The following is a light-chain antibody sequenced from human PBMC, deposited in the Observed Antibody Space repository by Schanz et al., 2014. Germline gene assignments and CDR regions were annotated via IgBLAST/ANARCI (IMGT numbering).Light chain of an antibody. CDR3: QQSYSTPYT. V-gene: IGKV1-39*01. CDR1: QSMSY. Sequence: DIQMTPSPSSLSASVGDRVTITCRASQSMSYLNWYQQKPGKAPKLLIYAASSLQSGVPSRFSGSGSGTDFTLTISSLQPEDFATYYCQQSYSTPYTFGQGTKLEIK. CDR2: AAS. J-gene: IGKJ2*01.